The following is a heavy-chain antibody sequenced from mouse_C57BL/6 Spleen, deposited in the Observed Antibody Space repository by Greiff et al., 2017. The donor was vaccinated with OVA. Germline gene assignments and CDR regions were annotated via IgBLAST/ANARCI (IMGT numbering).Heavy chain of an antibody. CDR2: IWSDGST. CDR3: ARHAPFYDYDDGYAMDY. CDR1: GFSLTSYG. V-gene: IGHV2-6-1*01. J-gene: IGHJ4*01. D-gene: IGHD2-4*01. Sequence: VKLVESGPGLVAPSQSLSITCTVSGFSLTSYGVHWVRQPPGKGLEWLVVIWSDGSTTYNSALKSRLSISKDNSKSQVFLKMNSLQTDDTAMYYCARHAPFYDYDDGYAMDYWGQGTSVTVSS.